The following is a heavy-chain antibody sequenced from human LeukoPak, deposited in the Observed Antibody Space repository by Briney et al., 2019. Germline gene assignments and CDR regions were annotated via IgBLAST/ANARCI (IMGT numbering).Heavy chain of an antibody. V-gene: IGHV3-30*18. CDR3: AKDGGAGFFDS. CDR2: ISYDGSKE. CDR1: GFTFSNYG. J-gene: IGHJ4*02. Sequence: PGRSLRLSCAASGFTFSNYGIHWVRQAPGKGLEWVAVISYDGSKEYYIDSVKGRFTISRDNSKNTLYLQMNSLRGEDTAVYYCAKDGGAGFFDSWGQGTLVTVSS. D-gene: IGHD6-13*01.